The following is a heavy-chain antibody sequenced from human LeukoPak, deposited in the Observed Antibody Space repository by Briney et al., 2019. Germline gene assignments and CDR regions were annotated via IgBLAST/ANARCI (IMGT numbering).Heavy chain of an antibody. CDR3: EKYLPDWNYAVRYFDY. Sequence: PGGSLRLSCAASGFTFSSYAMSWVRQAPGKGLEWVSAISGSGGSTYYADSVKGRFTISRDNSKNTLYLQMNSLRAEDTAVYYCEKYLPDWNYAVRYFDYWGQGTLVTVSS. CDR1: GFTFSSYA. J-gene: IGHJ4*02. D-gene: IGHD1-7*01. V-gene: IGHV3-23*01. CDR2: ISGSGGST.